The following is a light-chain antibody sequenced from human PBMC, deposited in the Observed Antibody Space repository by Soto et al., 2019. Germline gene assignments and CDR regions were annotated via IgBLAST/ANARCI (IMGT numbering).Light chain of an antibody. V-gene: IGLV2-14*01. CDR3: SSYTSSSPYV. CDR2: EVS. CDR1: SRDVGGYNY. J-gene: IGLJ1*01. Sequence: QSALTQPPSASGSPGQSVTISCTGTSRDVGGYNYVSWYQHHPGKAPKLMIYEVSNRPSGVSNRFSGSKSGNTASLTISGLQAEDEADYYCSSYTSSSPYVFGTGTKLTVL.